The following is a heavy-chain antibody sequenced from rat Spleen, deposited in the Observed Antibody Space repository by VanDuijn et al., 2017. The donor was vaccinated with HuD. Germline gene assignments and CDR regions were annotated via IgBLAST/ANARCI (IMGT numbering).Heavy chain of an antibody. J-gene: IGHJ3*01. D-gene: IGHD1-11*01. CDR1: GFSLISYN. CDR2: MRYNGDT. CDR3: SRSYGGYSQHWFAY. V-gene: IGHV2-63*01. Sequence: QVQLKESGPGLVQPSQTLSLTCTVSGFSLISYNVHWVRQPPGKGLEWMGRMRYNGDTSYNSALKSRLSISRDTSKNQVFLKMNSLQTDDTAIYFCSRSYGGYSQHWFAYWGQGTLVTVSS.